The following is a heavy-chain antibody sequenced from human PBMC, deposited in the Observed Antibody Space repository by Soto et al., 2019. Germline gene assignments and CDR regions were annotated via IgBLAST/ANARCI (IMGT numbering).Heavy chain of an antibody. CDR1: GYRLCRYA. CDR3: PRDCSSVSWKLLPLNWFVP. CDR2: ISYDGCNK. Sequence: LWAAEGYRLCRYAMHWAGQGPGKGMERVAVISYDGCNKYYADSVKGRFTISRDHSKNTLYMQMNSLRDEDTAVYYCPRDCSSVSWKLLPLNWFVP. V-gene: IGHV3-30-3*01. D-gene: IGHD2-15*01. J-gene: IGHJ5*02.